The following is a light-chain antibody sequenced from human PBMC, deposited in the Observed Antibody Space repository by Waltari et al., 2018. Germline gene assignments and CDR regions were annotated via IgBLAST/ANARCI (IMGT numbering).Light chain of an antibody. Sequence: YQQQPGRAAKLMMCDVSKRPSGVSNRFSVSKSGNTSSLTISGLHAEDEAGYYCSSYISSSSLELFGGGTSLTVL. V-gene: IGLV2-14*03. J-gene: IGLJ2*01. CDR3: SSYISSSSLEL. CDR2: DVS.